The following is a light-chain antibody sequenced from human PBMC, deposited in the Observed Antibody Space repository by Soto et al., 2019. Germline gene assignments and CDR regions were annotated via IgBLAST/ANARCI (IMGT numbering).Light chain of an antibody. CDR3: QQRSYWPPGIT. CDR1: QSVGTF. Sequence: EIVLTQSPVTLSLSPGDRATLSCRASQSVGTFLAWYQQKPGQPPRLLIYDASNRATGIPARFSGSGSGTDFTLTISSLEPDDCAVDYGQQRSYWPPGITFGPGTKVYIK. V-gene: IGKV3-11*01. CDR2: DAS. J-gene: IGKJ3*01.